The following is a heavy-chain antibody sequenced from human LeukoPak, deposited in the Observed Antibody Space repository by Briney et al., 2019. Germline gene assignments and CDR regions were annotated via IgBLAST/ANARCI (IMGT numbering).Heavy chain of an antibody. CDR3: ARSRYYDSSGSYSVFDYYFYMDV. V-gene: IGHV4-34*01. J-gene: IGHJ6*03. D-gene: IGHD3-22*01. CDR2: INHSGSS. Sequence: SETLSLTCAVYGGSFSDYYWSWIRQPPGKGLEWIGEINHSGSSNYNPSLQSRVTMSVDTSKKQLSLKVTSVTAADTAVYYCARSRYYDSSGSYSVFDYYFYMDVWGKGTTVTVSS. CDR1: GGSFSDYY.